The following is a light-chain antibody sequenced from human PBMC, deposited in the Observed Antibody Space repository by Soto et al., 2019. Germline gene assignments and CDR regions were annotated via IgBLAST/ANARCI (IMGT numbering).Light chain of an antibody. Sequence: EIVLTQSPGTLSLSPGERATLSCRASQSFSSNYLAWYQQKPGQAPRLLIYGASSRATGIPDRFSGGGSGTDFTLTISRLEPEDFAVYYCQQYGSSPPRTFGQGTKLEIK. CDR1: QSFSSNY. V-gene: IGKV3-20*01. CDR2: GAS. CDR3: QQYGSSPPRT. J-gene: IGKJ2*01.